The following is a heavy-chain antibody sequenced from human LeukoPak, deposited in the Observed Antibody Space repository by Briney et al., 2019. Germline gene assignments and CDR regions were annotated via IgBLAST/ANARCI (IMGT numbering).Heavy chain of an antibody. CDR3: VVLYGMDV. J-gene: IGHJ6*02. V-gene: IGHV3-7*01. CDR2: IKQDGSEK. CDR1: GFTFSNAW. Sequence: GGSLRLSCAASGFTFSNAWMSWVRQAPGKGPEWVANIKQDGSEKYYVDSVRGRFTISRDNAKNSLYLQMSSLRADDTAVYYCVVLYGMDVWGQGTTVTVSS.